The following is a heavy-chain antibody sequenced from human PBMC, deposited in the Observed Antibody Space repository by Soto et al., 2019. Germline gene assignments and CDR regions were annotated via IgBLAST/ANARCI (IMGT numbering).Heavy chain of an antibody. CDR1: GGSISSSSYY. J-gene: IGHJ6*03. CDR3: ARGDSSDYYYYYYYMDV. CDR2: IYYSGST. V-gene: IGHV4-39*07. D-gene: IGHD6-25*01. Sequence: NPSETLSLTCTVSGGSISSSSYYWGWILQPPGKGLEWIGSIYYSGSTYYNPSLKSRVTISVDTSKNQFSLKLSSVTAADTAVYYCARGDSSDYYYYYYYMDVWGKGTTVTVSS.